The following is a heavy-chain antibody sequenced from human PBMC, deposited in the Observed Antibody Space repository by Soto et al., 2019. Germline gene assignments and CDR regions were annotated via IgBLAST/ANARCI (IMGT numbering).Heavy chain of an antibody. Sequence: PSETLSLTCTVSGGSISSGGYYWSWIRQHPGKGLEWIGYIYYSGSTYYNPSLKSRVTISVDTSKNQFSLKLSSVTAADTAVYYCARGGPLITMVRGVIRDYYGMDVWGQGTAGTVSS. CDR1: GGSISSGGYY. V-gene: IGHV4-31*03. J-gene: IGHJ6*02. CDR3: ARGGPLITMVRGVIRDYYGMDV. D-gene: IGHD3-10*01. CDR2: IYYSGST.